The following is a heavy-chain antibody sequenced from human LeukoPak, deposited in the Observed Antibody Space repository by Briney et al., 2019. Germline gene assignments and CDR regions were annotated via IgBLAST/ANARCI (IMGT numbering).Heavy chain of an antibody. V-gene: IGHV3-48*04. CDR1: GFIFSRTT. D-gene: IGHD6-19*01. CDR2: ISSSGSIK. CDR3: ARARYTSGWETLDY. Sequence: GGSLTLSCAASGFIFSRTTMNWVRQAPGKGLEWVSYISSSGSIKHYADSVKGRFTISRDNAKNSLYLQMNSLRAEDTAVYYCARARYTSGWETLDYWGQGTLVTVSS. J-gene: IGHJ4*02.